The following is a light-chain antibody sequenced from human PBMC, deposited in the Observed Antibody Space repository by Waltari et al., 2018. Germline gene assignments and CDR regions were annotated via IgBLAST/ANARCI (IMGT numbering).Light chain of an antibody. CDR3: QHYVNLPVT. V-gene: IGKV3-20*01. CDR2: DTA. J-gene: IGKJ1*01. Sequence: ELVLTQSPGTLSLSPGERATLSSRASQRVGRSLAWYQQKPGQAPRILIYDTAIRATGPPGSFSGSGSGTDFSLAISSLEPEDFAVYFCQHYVNLPVTFGQGTKVEI. CDR1: QRVGRS.